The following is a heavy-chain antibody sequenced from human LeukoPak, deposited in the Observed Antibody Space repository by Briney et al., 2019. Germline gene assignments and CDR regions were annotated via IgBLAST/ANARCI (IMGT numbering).Heavy chain of an antibody. CDR3: AKSLYYYDSSGYFIYDY. J-gene: IGHJ4*02. D-gene: IGHD3-22*01. V-gene: IGHV3-23*01. Sequence: PGGSLRLSCAASGFTFSSYWMHWVRQAPGKGLEWVSAISGSGGSTYYADSVKGRFTISRDNSKNTLYLQMNSLRAEDTAVYYCAKSLYYYDSSGYFIYDYWGQGTLVTVSS. CDR1: GFTFSSYW. CDR2: ISGSGGST.